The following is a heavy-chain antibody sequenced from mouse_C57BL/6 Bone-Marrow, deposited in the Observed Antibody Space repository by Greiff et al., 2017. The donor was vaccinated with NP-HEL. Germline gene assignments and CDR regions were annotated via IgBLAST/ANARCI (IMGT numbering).Heavy chain of an antibody. CDR3: ARAEAGTNYYYAMDY. V-gene: IGHV1-81*01. Sequence: QVQLQQSGAELARPGASVKLSCKASGYTFTSYGISWVKQRTGQGLEWIGEIYPRSGNTYYNEKFKGKATLTADKSSSTAYMELRSLTPEDSAVYFWARAEAGTNYYYAMDYWGQGTSVTVSS. J-gene: IGHJ4*01. D-gene: IGHD4-1*01. CDR2: IYPRSGNT. CDR1: GYTFTSYG.